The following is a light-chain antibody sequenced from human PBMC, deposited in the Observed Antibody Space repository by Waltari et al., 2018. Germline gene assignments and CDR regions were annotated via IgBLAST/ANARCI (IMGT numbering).Light chain of an antibody. CDR1: QSVFYSPNNKNQ. CDR2: WAF. Sequence: DIVMTQSPDSLAVSLGERATINCKSSQSVFYSPNNKNQLGWYQQKPGQPPKLIIYWAFTRASGVPDRFSGSGSGTDFTLTISSLQAEDVGVYYCQQYYSTPFTFGPGTKVDIK. V-gene: IGKV4-1*01. J-gene: IGKJ3*01. CDR3: QQYYSTPFT.